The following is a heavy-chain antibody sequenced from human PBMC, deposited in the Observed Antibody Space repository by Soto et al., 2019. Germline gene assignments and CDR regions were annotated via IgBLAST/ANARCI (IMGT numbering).Heavy chain of an antibody. CDR2: ISAYNGNT. D-gene: IGHD4-17*01. CDR1: GYTFTSYG. V-gene: IGHV1-18*01. CDR3: ARAMTTVTPRPFDY. Sequence: ASVKVSCQASGYTFTSYGISWVRQAPGQGLEWMGWISAYNGNTNYAQKLQGRVTMTTDTSTSTAYMELRSLRSDDTAVYYCARAMTTVTPRPFDYWGQGTLVTVSS. J-gene: IGHJ4*02.